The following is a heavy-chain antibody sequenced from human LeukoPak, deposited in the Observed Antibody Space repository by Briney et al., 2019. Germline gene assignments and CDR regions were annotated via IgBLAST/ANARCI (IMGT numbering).Heavy chain of an antibody. D-gene: IGHD6-19*01. CDR2: ISYDGSNK. CDR3: AREGGVAVAGRRGYYFDY. CDR1: GFTFSSYA. V-gene: IGHV3-30-3*01. J-gene: IGHJ4*02. Sequence: GGSLRLSCAASGFTFSSYAMHWVRQAPGKGLEWVAVISYDGSNKYYADSVKGRFTISRDNSKNTPYLQMNSLRAEDTAVYYCAREGGVAVAGRRGYYFDYWGQGTLVTVSS.